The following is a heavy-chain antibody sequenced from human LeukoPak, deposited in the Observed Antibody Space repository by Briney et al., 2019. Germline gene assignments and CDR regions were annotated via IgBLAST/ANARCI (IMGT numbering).Heavy chain of an antibody. D-gene: IGHD2-15*01. J-gene: IGHJ5*02. CDR2: MSPNSGDT. V-gene: IGHV1-8*01. CDR3: ARPHLGYCSGGSCYGAWFDP. CDR1: GYTFTSYD. Sequence: ASVKVSCKASGYTFTSYDFNWVRQATGQRPEWMGWMSPNSGDTGYAQKFQDRVTVTRNTSISTAYMELSSLRSDDTAVYYCARPHLGYCSGGSCYGAWFDPWGQGTLVTVSS.